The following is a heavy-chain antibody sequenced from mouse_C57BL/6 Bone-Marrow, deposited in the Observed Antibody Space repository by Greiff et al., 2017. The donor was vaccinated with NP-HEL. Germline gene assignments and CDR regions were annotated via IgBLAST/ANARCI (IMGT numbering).Heavy chain of an antibody. CDR3: ARLATDAMDY. CDR1: GYTFTNYW. CDR2: IYPGGGYT. V-gene: IGHV1-63*01. D-gene: IGHD1-1*01. J-gene: IGHJ4*01. Sequence: VKLMESGAELVRPGTSVKMSCKASGYTFTNYWIGWAKQRPGHGLEWIGDIYPGGGYTNYNEKFKGKATLTADKSSSTAYMQFSSLTSEDSAIYYCARLATDAMDYWGQGTSVTVSS.